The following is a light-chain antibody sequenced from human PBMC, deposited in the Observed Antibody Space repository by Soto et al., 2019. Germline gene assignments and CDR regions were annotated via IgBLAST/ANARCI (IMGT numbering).Light chain of an antibody. CDR2: GAS. Sequence: EIVLTQSPGTLSLSPGERATLSCRARQSVSSSYLAWYQQKPGQAPRLLIYGASSRATGIPDRFSGSGSGTDFTLTISSLEPEDFALYYCQQYGSAPPYTFGPGTKVDIK. V-gene: IGKV3-20*01. J-gene: IGKJ3*01. CDR1: QSVSSSY. CDR3: QQYGSAPPYT.